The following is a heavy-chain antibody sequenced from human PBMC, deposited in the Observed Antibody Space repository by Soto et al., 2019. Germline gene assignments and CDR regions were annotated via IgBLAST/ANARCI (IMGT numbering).Heavy chain of an antibody. CDR3: ARDGVILNWFDP. D-gene: IGHD3-16*01. Sequence: EVQLVESGGGLVQPGGSLRLSCAASGFTFSSHSMNWVRQAPGKGLEWVSYISSSSSTIYYADSVKGRFTISRDNAKNSRYLQMNSLRDENTAVYYCARDGVILNWFDPWGQVTLVTVSS. CDR2: ISSSSSTI. V-gene: IGHV3-48*02. CDR1: GFTFSSHS. J-gene: IGHJ5*02.